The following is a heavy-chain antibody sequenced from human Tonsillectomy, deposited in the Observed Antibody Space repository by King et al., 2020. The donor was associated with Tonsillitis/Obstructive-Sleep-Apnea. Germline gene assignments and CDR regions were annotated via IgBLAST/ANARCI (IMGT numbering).Heavy chain of an antibody. J-gene: IGHJ3*02. CDR1: GFTFDGYA. CDR2: ISWNSGSI. D-gene: IGHD4-17*01. CDR3: AKDIGGDYGVCALDI. Sequence: VQLVESGGGLVQPGRSLRLSCAASGFTFDGYAMHWVRQAPGKGLEWVSGISWNSGSIGYAESVKGRLTISRDNAKNSLYLQMNSLRPEDTALYYCAKDIGGDYGVCALDISGQGALVTVSS. V-gene: IGHV3-9*01.